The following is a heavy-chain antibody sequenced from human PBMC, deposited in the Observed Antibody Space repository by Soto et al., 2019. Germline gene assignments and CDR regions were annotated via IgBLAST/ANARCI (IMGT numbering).Heavy chain of an antibody. J-gene: IGHJ6*02. D-gene: IGHD5-18*01. Sequence: ASVKVSCKASGGTFSSYAISWVRQAPGQGLEWMGGIIPIFGTANYAQKFQGRVTITADESTSTAYMELSSLRSEDTAVYYCARGRRGYSYGYPIYYYGMDVWGQGTTVTVSS. CDR3: ARGRRGYSYGYPIYYYGMDV. V-gene: IGHV1-69*13. CDR1: GGTFSSYA. CDR2: IIPIFGTA.